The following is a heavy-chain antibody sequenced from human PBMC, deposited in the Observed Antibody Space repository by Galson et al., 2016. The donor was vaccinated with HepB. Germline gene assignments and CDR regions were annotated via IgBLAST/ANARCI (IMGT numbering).Heavy chain of an antibody. V-gene: IGHV3-53*01. D-gene: IGHD1/OR15-1a*01. Sequence: SLRLSCAASGFTVSSNYMNWVRQAPGKGLEWVSVIYSGGTTYYANSVKGRFTISRDNSKNTLYLQMNSLRAEDTAVYYCAREAKTKWGVFDIWGQGTMVTVSS. J-gene: IGHJ3*02. CDR1: GFTVSSNY. CDR2: IYSGGTT. CDR3: AREAKTKWGVFDI.